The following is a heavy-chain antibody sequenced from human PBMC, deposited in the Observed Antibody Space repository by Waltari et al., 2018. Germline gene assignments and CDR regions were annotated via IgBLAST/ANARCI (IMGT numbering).Heavy chain of an antibody. J-gene: IGHJ4*02. CDR3: AREVAGRDLDY. V-gene: IGHV4-38-2*02. CDR2: IYHSGST. CDR1: GYSISSGYY. D-gene: IGHD6-19*01. Sequence: QVQLQESGPGLVKPSETLSLTCAVSGYSISSGYYWGWIRQPPGKGLEWIGSIYHSGSTYYNPSLKSRVTISVDTSKNQFSLTLSSVTAADTAVYYCAREVAGRDLDYWGQGTLVTVSS.